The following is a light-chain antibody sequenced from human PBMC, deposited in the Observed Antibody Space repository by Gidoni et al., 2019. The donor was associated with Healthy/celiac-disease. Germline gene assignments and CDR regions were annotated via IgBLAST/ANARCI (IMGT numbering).Light chain of an antibody. J-gene: IGKJ3*01. CDR1: QSVSSY. CDR3: QQRSNWPFX. V-gene: IGKV3-11*01. Sequence: EIVLTQSPATLSLSPGERATLSCRASQSVSSYLAWYQQKPGQAPRLLIYDASNRATGIPARFSGSGSGTDFTLTISSLEPEDFAVYYCQQRSNWPFXXXPGTKVDIK. CDR2: DAS.